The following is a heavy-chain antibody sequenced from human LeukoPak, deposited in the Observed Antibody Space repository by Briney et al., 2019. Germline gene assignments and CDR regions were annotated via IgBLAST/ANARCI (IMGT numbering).Heavy chain of an antibody. J-gene: IGHJ4*02. CDR1: GYSISNGYY. CDR2: IYHNGNT. D-gene: IGHD5-18*01. Sequence: SETLSLTCAVSGYSISNGYYWGWIRQPPGKGLEWIGTIYHNGNTYYNPSLKSRVTISVDTSKNQFSLKLSSVTAADTAVYYCARVRYNYGNSDYWGQGTLVTVSS. CDR3: ARVRYNYGNSDY. V-gene: IGHV4-38-2*01.